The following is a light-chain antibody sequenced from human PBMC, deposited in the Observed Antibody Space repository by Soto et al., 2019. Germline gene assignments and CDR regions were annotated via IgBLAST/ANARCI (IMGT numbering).Light chain of an antibody. J-gene: IGKJ1*01. CDR1: QSISSW. Sequence: DIQMTQSPSTLSASVGDRDTITCRASQSISSWLAWYQQKPGKAPKLLIYKASSLESGVPSRFSGSGSGTEFTLNISSLQPDDVATYYCQQYNSFPTFGQGTKVEI. CDR3: QQYNSFPT. CDR2: KAS. V-gene: IGKV1-5*03.